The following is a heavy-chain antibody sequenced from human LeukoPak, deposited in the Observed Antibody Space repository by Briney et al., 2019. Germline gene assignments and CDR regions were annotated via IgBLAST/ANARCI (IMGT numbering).Heavy chain of an antibody. CDR1: GFTFSSYA. CDR3: AKEEYSTRYYYYGMDV. CDR2: ISGGGDST. J-gene: IGHJ6*02. D-gene: IGHD2-2*01. Sequence: GGSLRLSCAASGFTFSSYAMSWVRQAPGKGLEWVSAISGGGDSTFYADSVEGRFTISRDNSKNTLYLQMSSLRAEDTAIYYCAKEEYSTRYYYYGMDVWGQGTTVTVSS. V-gene: IGHV3-23*01.